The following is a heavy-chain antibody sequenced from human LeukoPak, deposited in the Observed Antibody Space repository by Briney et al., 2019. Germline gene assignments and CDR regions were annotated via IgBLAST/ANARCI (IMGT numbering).Heavy chain of an antibody. Sequence: SETLSPTCTVSGYFISSGYYLGWIRQPPGKGLEWIGSIYHSGSTYYNPSLKSRVTISIDTSKNQFSLKLSSVTAADTAVYYCARDPTYCSGGSCYEDAFDIWGQGTMVTVSS. J-gene: IGHJ3*02. CDR1: GYFISSGYY. CDR3: ARDPTYCSGGSCYEDAFDI. CDR2: IYHSGST. V-gene: IGHV4-38-2*02. D-gene: IGHD2-15*01.